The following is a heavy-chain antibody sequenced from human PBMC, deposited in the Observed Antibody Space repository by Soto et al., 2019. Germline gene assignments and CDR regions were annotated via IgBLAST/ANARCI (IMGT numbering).Heavy chain of an antibody. CDR2: INSGGNT. Sequence: EVQLVESGGGLVQPGGSLRLSCAASGFGVSNNYMSWVRQAPGKGLEWVSAINSGGNTYYADSVKGRFTISRDNSKXXVXXQMNSVGDEDTAVYYCARGGDSYGYGEYYYYGMDVWGQGTTVTVSS. CDR3: ARGGDSYGYGEYYYYGMDV. D-gene: IGHD5-18*01. V-gene: IGHV3-66*01. J-gene: IGHJ6*02. CDR1: GFGVSNNY.